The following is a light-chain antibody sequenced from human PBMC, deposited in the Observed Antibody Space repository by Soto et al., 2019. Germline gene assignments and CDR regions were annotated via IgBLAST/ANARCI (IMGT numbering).Light chain of an antibody. V-gene: IGKV3D-7*01. CDR3: HQDFTLPWT. Sequence: EIVMTQSPATLSLSPGETATLSCRASQSVSRIYLSWFQQKPGQAPRLLIYGTSTRATGIPVRFSGSGSGTDFTLTISSLQPEDFAVYFCHQDFTLPWTFGQGTKVDIK. J-gene: IGKJ1*01. CDR1: QSVSRIY. CDR2: GTS.